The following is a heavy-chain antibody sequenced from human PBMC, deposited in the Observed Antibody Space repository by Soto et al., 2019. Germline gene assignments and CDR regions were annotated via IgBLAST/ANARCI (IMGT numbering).Heavy chain of an antibody. D-gene: IGHD3-10*01. J-gene: IGHJ5*02. Sequence: PGGSLRLSCAASGFTFSSYAMSWVRQAPGKGLEWVSAISGSGGSTYYADSVKGRFTISRDNSKNTLYLQMNSLRAEDTAVYYCARLGRYYQSLDPWGPGTLVTVSS. CDR1: GFTFSSYA. CDR2: ISGSGGST. V-gene: IGHV3-23*01. CDR3: ARLGRYYQSLDP.